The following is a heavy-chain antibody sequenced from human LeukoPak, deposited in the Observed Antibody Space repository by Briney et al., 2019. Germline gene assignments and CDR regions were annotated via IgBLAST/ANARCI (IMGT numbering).Heavy chain of an antibody. Sequence: SETLSLTCTVSGGSISSGGYYWSWIRQHPGKGLEWIGYIYYSGSTYYNPSLKSRVTTSVDTSKNQFSLKLSSVTAADTAVYYCARSGYDFNWFDPWGQGTLVTVSS. CDR2: IYYSGST. D-gene: IGHD5-12*01. V-gene: IGHV4-31*03. J-gene: IGHJ5*02. CDR3: ARSGYDFNWFDP. CDR1: GGSISSGGYY.